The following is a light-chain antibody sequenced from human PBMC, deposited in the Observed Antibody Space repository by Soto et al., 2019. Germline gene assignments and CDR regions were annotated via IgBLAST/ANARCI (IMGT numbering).Light chain of an antibody. Sequence: EIVMTQSPGTLSLSPGERATLSCRASQSVSSSYLAWYQQKPGQAPRLLIYGASCRAAGIPDRFSGSGSGTYFTLTISRLEAEDFAVYYRQQYSSSSWTFGQGTKVEIK. J-gene: IGKJ1*01. CDR1: QSVSSSY. CDR3: QQYSSSSWT. V-gene: IGKV3-20*01. CDR2: GAS.